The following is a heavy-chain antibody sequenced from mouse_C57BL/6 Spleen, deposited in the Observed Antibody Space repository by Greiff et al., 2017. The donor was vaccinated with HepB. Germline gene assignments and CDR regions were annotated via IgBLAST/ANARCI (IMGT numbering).Heavy chain of an antibody. J-gene: IGHJ2*01. CDR2: IRLKSDNYAT. CDR3: TGKGYYYGDY. V-gene: IGHV6-3*01. D-gene: IGHD1-1*01. CDR1: GFTFSNYW. Sequence: EVQLVESGGGLVQPGGSMKLSCVASGFTFSNYWMNWVRQSPEKGLEWVAQIRLKSDNYATHYAESVKGRFTISRDDSKSSVYLQMNNLRAEDTGIYYCTGKGYYYGDYWGQGTTLTVSS.